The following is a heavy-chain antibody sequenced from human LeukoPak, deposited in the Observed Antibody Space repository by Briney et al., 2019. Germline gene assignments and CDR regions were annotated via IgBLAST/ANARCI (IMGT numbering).Heavy chain of an antibody. CDR2: INPSGGST. J-gene: IGHJ4*02. CDR1: GYTFTSYY. CDR3: AIATRGSGRSYYFDY. D-gene: IGHD3-10*01. V-gene: IGHV1-46*01. Sequence: ASVKVSCKASGYTFTSYYMHWVRQAPGQGLEWMGIINPSGGSTSYAQKFQGRVTMTRDTSTSTVYMELSSLRSEDTAVYYCAIATRGSGRSYYFDYWGQGTLVTVSS.